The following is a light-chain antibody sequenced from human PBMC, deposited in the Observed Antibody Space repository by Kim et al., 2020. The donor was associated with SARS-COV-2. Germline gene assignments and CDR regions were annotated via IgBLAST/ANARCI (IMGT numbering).Light chain of an antibody. J-gene: IGLJ1*01. CDR2: KDS. CDR3: QSVDSSGTYYV. V-gene: IGLV3-25*03. CDR1: ALPKQY. Sequence: SYELTQPPSVSVSPGQTARITCSGDALPKQYAYWYQQKPGQAPVLLIYKDSERPSGIPVRFSGSSSGTTVTLTISGVQAEDEADYFCQSVDSSGTYYVFGAGTKVTVL.